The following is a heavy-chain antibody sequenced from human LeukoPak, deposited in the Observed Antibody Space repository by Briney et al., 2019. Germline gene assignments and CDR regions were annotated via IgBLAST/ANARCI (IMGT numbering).Heavy chain of an antibody. Sequence: PGGSLTLSCAASGFTFSNYEMTWVRQAPGKGLEWVSYISSRGDNIYYADSVKGRFTISRDNAKNSLYLQMNSLRVDDTAVYYCAREYESLDYWGQGTLVTVSS. V-gene: IGHV3-48*03. CDR1: GFTFSNYE. D-gene: IGHD2-8*01. CDR3: AREYESLDY. CDR2: ISSRGDNI. J-gene: IGHJ4*02.